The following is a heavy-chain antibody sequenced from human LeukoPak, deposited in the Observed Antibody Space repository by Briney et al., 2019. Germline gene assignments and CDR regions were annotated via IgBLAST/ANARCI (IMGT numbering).Heavy chain of an antibody. D-gene: IGHD3-3*01. J-gene: IGHJ4*02. CDR1: GYTFTGYY. CDR3: ARVKKSGRFLEWFLFDY. CDR2: INPNSGGT. V-gene: IGHV1-2*02. Sequence: ASVKVSCKASGYTFTGYYMHWVRQAPGQGLEWMGWINPNSGGTNYAQKFQGRVTMTRDTSISTAYMEPSRLRSDDTAVYYCARVKKSGRFLEWFLFDYWGQGTLVTVSS.